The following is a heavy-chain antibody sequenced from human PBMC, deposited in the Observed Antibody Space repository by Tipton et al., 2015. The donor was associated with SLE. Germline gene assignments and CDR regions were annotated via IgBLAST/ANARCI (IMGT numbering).Heavy chain of an antibody. D-gene: IGHD3-3*01. CDR2: IYHSGST. Sequence: TLSLTCAVSGGSISSSNWWSWVRQPPGKGLEWIGEIYHSGSTNYNPSLKSRVTISVDTSKNQFSLKLSSVTAADTAVYYCARDRVGGDPAFDIWGQGTMVTVSS. CDR1: GGSISSSNW. CDR3: ARDRVGGDPAFDI. V-gene: IGHV4-4*02. J-gene: IGHJ3*02.